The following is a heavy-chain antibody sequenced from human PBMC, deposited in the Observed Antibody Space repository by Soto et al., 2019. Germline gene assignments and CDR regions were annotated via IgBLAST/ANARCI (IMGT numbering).Heavy chain of an antibody. D-gene: IGHD2-21*02. V-gene: IGHV1-3*01. CDR1: GYTVTSYA. Sequence: QVQLVPSGAEVKKPGASVKVSCKASGYTVTSYAMHWVRQAPGQRLEWMGWINAGNGNTKYSQKIQGRVSITRETYASTANMEMSMLRPEAKAVYYCARSIVVVTAADYWGQGTLVTVSS. J-gene: IGHJ4*02. CDR3: ARSIVVVTAADY. CDR2: INAGNGNT.